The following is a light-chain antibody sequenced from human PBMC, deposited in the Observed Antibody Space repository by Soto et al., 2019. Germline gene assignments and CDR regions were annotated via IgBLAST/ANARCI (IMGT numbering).Light chain of an antibody. CDR3: QQYDNWPPLT. J-gene: IGKJ4*01. CDR2: GAS. V-gene: IGKV3-15*01. CDR1: QSIKNN. Sequence: EIVMTQSTATLSVSPGERATLSCRASQSIKNNLAWYQQKPGQPPRLLIYGASTRATGIPARFSGSGSGTEFSLTISSLQSEDFAVYYCQQYDNWPPLTFGGGTKVEIK.